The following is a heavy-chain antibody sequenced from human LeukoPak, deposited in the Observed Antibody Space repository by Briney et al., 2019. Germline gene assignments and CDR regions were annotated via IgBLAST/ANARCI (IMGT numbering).Heavy chain of an antibody. D-gene: IGHD3-22*01. CDR3: AGALIYYYDSSGYYFDY. V-gene: IGHV3-20*04. J-gene: IGHJ4*02. CDR2: INWNGGST. CDR1: GFTFDDYG. Sequence: GGSLRLSCAASGFTFDDYGMSWVRQAPGKELEWVSGINWNGGSTGYADSVKGRFTISRDNAKNSLYLQMNSLRAEDTALYYCAGALIYYYDSSGYYFDYWGQGTLVTVSS.